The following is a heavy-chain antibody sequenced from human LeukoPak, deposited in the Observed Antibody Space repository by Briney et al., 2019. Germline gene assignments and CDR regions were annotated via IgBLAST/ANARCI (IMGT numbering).Heavy chain of an antibody. V-gene: IGHV1-69*04. CDR3: ARERPYGTYGSGSLPLDY. J-gene: IGHJ4*02. CDR2: IIPILGIA. CDR1: GGTFSSYA. Sequence: GASVKVSCKASGGTFSSYAISWVRQAPGQGLEWMGRIIPILGIANYAQKFQGRVTITADKSTSTAYMELSSLRSEDTAVYYCARERPYGTYGSGSLPLDYWGQGTLVTVSS. D-gene: IGHD3-10*01.